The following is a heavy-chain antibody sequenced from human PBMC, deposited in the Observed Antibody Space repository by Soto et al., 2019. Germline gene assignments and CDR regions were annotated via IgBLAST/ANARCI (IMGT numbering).Heavy chain of an antibody. V-gene: IGHV4-34*01. Sequence: SQTLSLTCAVYGGSFSGYYWSWIRQPPGKGLEWIGEINHSGSTNYNPSLKGRVTISLDTSKNQFSLKLSSVTAADTAVYYCARPKMDYDSTGYYFDYWGEGTLVTVSS. D-gene: IGHD3-22*01. CDR1: GGSFSGYY. CDR2: INHSGST. CDR3: ARPKMDYDSTGYYFDY. J-gene: IGHJ4*02.